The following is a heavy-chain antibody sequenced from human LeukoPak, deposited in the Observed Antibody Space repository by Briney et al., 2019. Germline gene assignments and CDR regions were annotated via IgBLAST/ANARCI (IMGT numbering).Heavy chain of an antibody. D-gene: IGHD3-10*02. V-gene: IGHV3-48*03. CDR3: AELGITMIGGV. Sequence: GGSLRLSCAASGLTFSSYEMNWVRQAPGEGLEWVSYISSSGSTIYYADSVKGRFTISGDNAKNSLYLQMNSLRAEDTAVYYCAELGITMIGGVWGKGTTVTISS. CDR2: ISSSGSTI. CDR1: GLTFSSYE. J-gene: IGHJ6*04.